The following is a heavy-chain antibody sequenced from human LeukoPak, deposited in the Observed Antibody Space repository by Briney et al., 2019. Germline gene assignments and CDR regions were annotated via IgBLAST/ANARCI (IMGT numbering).Heavy chain of an antibody. CDR3: ARTTVTGTTLLD. V-gene: IGHV4-59*01. Sequence: SETLSLTCTVSGGSISSYYWSWIRQPPGKGLEWIGYIYYSGSTNYNPSLKSRVTISVDTSKNQFSLKLSSVTAADTAVYYCARTTVTGTTLLDWGQGTLVTISS. CDR2: IYYSGST. D-gene: IGHD4-17*01. J-gene: IGHJ4*02. CDR1: GGSISSYY.